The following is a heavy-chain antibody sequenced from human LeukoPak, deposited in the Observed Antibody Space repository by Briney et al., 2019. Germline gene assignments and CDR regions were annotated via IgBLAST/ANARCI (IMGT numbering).Heavy chain of an antibody. CDR3: ARDLDYHGTLYYFDY. V-gene: IGHV3-30-3*01. D-gene: IGHD3-16*01. CDR1: GFTFSSYA. Sequence: GGSLRLSCAASGFTFSSYAMHWVRQAPGKGLEWVAVISYDGSNKYYADSVKGRFTISRDNSKNTLYLQMNSLRAEDTAVYYCARDLDYHGTLYYFDYWGQGTLVTVSS. CDR2: ISYDGSNK. J-gene: IGHJ4*02.